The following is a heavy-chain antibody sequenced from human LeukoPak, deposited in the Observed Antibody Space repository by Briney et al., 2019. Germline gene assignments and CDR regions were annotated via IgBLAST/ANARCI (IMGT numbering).Heavy chain of an antibody. V-gene: IGHV3-21*01. CDR3: ARERGNYGDY. CDR1: GFTFSSYS. D-gene: IGHD3-10*01. CDR2: ISSGSSYI. Sequence: GGSLRLSCAASGFTFSSYSMNWVRQAPGKGLEWVSSISSGSSYIYYADSVKGRFTISRDNAKNSLYLQMNSLRAEDTAVYYCARERGNYGDYWGQGTLVTVSS. J-gene: IGHJ4*02.